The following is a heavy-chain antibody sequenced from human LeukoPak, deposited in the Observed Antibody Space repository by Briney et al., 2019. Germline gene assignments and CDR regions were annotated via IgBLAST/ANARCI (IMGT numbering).Heavy chain of an antibody. CDR2: ISGSGINI. Sequence: PGGSLRLSCAASGFSFSNYGMSWVRQAPGKGLEWVSSISGSGINIYYADFVKGRFTISRDNSKNTVFLQMNSLRAEDAAVYYCVKDYNWTPGRVDFWGQGSLVTVSS. CDR1: GFSFSNYG. D-gene: IGHD1-20*01. CDR3: VKDYNWTPGRVDF. V-gene: IGHV3-23*01. J-gene: IGHJ4*02.